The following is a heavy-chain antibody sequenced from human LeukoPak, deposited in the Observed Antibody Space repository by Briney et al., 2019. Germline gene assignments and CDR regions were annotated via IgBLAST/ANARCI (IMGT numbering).Heavy chain of an antibody. Sequence: GGSLRLSCAASGFTFSSYAMHWVRQAPGQGLEWMGRINPNSGGTNYAQKFQGRVTMTRDTSISTAYMELSRLRSDDTAVYYCARSGFITMSALDAFDIWGQGTMVTVSS. D-gene: IGHD3-22*01. CDR1: GFTFSSYA. CDR2: INPNSGGT. V-gene: IGHV1-2*06. CDR3: ARSGFITMSALDAFDI. J-gene: IGHJ3*02.